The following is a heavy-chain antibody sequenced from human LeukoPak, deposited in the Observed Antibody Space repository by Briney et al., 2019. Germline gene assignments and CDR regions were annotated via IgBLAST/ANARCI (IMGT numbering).Heavy chain of an antibody. CDR3: VRYANYGDYPNWLDP. J-gene: IGHJ5*02. Sequence: PSETLSLTCAVYGGSFSDYYWSWIRQPPGKGLEWIEEINHSGSTNYNPSLKSRVTISVDTSKNQFSLKLYSVTAADAAVYYCVRYANYGDYPNWLDPWGQGTLVTVS. V-gene: IGHV4-34*01. CDR1: GGSFSDYY. D-gene: IGHD4-17*01. CDR2: INHSGST.